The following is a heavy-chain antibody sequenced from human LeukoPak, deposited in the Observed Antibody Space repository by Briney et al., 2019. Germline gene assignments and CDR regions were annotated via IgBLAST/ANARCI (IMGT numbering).Heavy chain of an antibody. D-gene: IGHD4-23*01. J-gene: IGHJ4*02. Sequence: ASVKVSCKASGNSISNYAVSWVRQAPGQGLEWMGGIIPIFGTANYAQKFQGRVTITADESTSTAYMELSSLRSEDTAVYYCARANTVVTHFDYWGQGTLVTVSS. CDR1: GNSISNYA. CDR2: IIPIFGTA. CDR3: ARANTVVTHFDY. V-gene: IGHV1-69*13.